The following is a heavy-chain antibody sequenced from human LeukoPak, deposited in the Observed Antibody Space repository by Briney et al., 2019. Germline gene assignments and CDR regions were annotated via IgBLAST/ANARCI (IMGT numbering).Heavy chain of an antibody. CDR1: GFTFSRFD. D-gene: IGHD3-16*02. CDR3: ATDRLVTLGGVIAMGT. Sequence: GRALRLSCAASGFTFSRFDIHWVRQAPGKGLEWVAVISYDGSNKFYADSVRGRFTISRDNSKNTVYLQMNSLRAEDTAVYYCATDRLVTLGGVIAMGTWGQGTLVTVSS. V-gene: IGHV3-30*03. CDR2: ISYDGSNK. J-gene: IGHJ5*02.